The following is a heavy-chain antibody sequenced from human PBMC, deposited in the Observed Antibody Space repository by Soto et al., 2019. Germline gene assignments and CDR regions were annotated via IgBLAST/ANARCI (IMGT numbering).Heavy chain of an antibody. CDR1: GDSISTRSNY. CDR3: AREGPPIRAHNPPEYFQH. CDR2: IYYTGGT. V-gene: IGHV4-39*02. Sequence: SETLSLTCTVSGDSISTRSNYWAWIRQPPGKGLEWIGSIYYTGGTYYNPSLKSRVTLFLDTSKNKFSLNLNSVTAADTAVYYCAREGPPIRAHNPPEYFQHWGQGTPVTVSS. J-gene: IGHJ1*01.